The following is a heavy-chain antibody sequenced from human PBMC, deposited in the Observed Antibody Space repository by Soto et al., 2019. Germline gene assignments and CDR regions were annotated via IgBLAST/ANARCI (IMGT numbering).Heavy chain of an antibody. J-gene: IGHJ4*02. CDR3: ARAPTFSSSEYDY. D-gene: IGHD6-13*01. CDR1: GFTFSSYE. Sequence: PGGSLRLSCAASGFTFSSYEMNWVRQAPGKGLEWVSYISSSGSTIYYADSVKGRFTISRDNAKNSLYLQMNSLRAEDTAVYYCARAPTFSSSEYDYWGQGTLVTVSS. CDR2: ISSSGSTI. V-gene: IGHV3-48*03.